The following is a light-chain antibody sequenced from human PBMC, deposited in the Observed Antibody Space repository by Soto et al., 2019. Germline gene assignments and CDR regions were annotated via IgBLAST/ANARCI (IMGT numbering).Light chain of an antibody. CDR1: QSISTW. CDR2: DAS. J-gene: IGKJ4*01. V-gene: IGKV1-5*01. Sequence: DIQLTQSPSTLSASVGDRVTITCRASQSISTWLAWYQQKPGKAPKLLIYDASSLKSGVPSRFGGSGSGTESPLTTSGLRPVDFASNYCQHHNAYWGRGFGGGTRVE. CDR3: QHHNAYWGRG.